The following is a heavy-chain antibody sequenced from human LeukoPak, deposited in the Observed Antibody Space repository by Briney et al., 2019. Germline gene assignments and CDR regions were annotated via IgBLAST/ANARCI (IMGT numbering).Heavy chain of an antibody. V-gene: IGHV4-39*01. Sequence: SETLSLTGTVSGGSISSSRYYWGWIRQPPGKGLEWTGSSYYSGSTYYNPSLKSRVTISVGTSKNQSSLKLSSVTAADTAVYYCARRNILTGYPFDYWGQGTLATVSA. J-gene: IGHJ4*02. D-gene: IGHD3-9*01. CDR2: SYYSGST. CDR1: GGSISSSRYY. CDR3: ARRNILTGYPFDY.